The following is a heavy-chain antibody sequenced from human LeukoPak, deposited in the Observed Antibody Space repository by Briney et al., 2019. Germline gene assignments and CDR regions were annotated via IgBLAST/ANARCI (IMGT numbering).Heavy chain of an antibody. Sequence: GGSLRLSCAASGFTFSSYSMNWVRQAPGKGLEWVSYISSSSSTIYYADSVKGRFTISRDNAKNSLYPQMNSLRAEDTAVYYCASLSGSSDYWGQGTLVTVSS. D-gene: IGHD1-26*01. CDR2: ISSSSSTI. CDR3: ASLSGSSDY. V-gene: IGHV3-48*01. CDR1: GFTFSSYS. J-gene: IGHJ4*02.